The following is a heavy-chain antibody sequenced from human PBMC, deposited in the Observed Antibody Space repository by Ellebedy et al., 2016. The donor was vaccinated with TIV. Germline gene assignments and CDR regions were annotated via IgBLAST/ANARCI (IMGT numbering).Heavy chain of an antibody. CDR3: ATHSWNH. D-gene: IGHD3-3*02. CDR1: GIIFTSYS. Sequence: GGSLRLXCTASGIIFTSYSLGWVRQAPGKGLEWVSSISSGGGTIYYADSVKGRFTISRDYSKSTLDLQMNSLRAEDTAVYYCATHSWNHWGQGTLVTVS. V-gene: IGHV3-23*01. J-gene: IGHJ5*02. CDR2: ISSGGGTI.